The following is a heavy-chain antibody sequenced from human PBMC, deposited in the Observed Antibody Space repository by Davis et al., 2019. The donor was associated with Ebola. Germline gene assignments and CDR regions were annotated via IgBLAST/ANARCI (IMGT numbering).Heavy chain of an antibody. D-gene: IGHD3-3*01. Sequence: GESPKISCKGSGYSFTSYWISWVRQMPGKGLEWMGRIDPSDSYTNYSPSFQGHVTISADKSISTAYLQWSSLKASDTAMYYCARQSIFGVVIQRGWFDPWGQGTLVTVSS. V-gene: IGHV5-10-1*01. CDR2: IDPSDSYT. CDR1: GYSFTSYW. CDR3: ARQSIFGVVIQRGWFDP. J-gene: IGHJ5*02.